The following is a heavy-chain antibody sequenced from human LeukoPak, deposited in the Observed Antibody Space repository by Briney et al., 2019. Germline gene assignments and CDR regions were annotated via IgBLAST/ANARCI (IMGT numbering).Heavy chain of an antibody. D-gene: IGHD5-18*01. Sequence: SETLSLTCTVSGGSISSGGYYWRWIRQHPGKGLEWIGYIYYSGSTYYNPSLKSRVTISVDTSKNQFSLKLSSVTAADTAVYYCARSYVDTAMAAGYWGQGTLVTVSS. CDR2: IYYSGST. CDR3: ARSYVDTAMAAGY. CDR1: GGSISSGGYY. V-gene: IGHV4-31*03. J-gene: IGHJ4*02.